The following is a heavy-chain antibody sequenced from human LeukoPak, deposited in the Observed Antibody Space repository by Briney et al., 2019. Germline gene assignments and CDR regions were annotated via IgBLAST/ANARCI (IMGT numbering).Heavy chain of an antibody. D-gene: IGHD3-22*01. CDR2: ISGSGDST. CDR1: GFTFSSFA. V-gene: IGHV3-23*01. J-gene: IGHJ4*02. Sequence: GGSLRLSCAASGFTFSSFAMSWVRQAPGKGLEWVSSISGSGDSTYYADSVKGRFTISRDNSKNTLYLQMNSLSAEDTAVYYCATGDNSGYDYWGQGTLVTVSS. CDR3: ATGDNSGYDY.